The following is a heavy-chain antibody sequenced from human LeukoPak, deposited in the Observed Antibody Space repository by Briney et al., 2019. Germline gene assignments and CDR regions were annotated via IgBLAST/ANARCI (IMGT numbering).Heavy chain of an antibody. V-gene: IGHV1-2*02. D-gene: IGHD2-15*01. Sequence: EASVKVSCKASGFSFSDSYIHWVRQAPGQGLEWMGYINPRSGGTSSPQKFKGRVTLTADTINTAYMVLSSLISDDTAIYYCVREGSGLLTKNFDYWGQGTLVTVSS. J-gene: IGHJ4*02. CDR1: GFSFSDSY. CDR2: INPRSGGT. CDR3: VREGSGLLTKNFDY.